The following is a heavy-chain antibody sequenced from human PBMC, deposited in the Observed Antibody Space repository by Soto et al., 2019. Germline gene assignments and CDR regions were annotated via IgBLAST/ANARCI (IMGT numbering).Heavy chain of an antibody. D-gene: IGHD2-15*01. CDR1: GYTVTNYA. Sequence: ASVKVSCKASGYTVTNYAIHWVRQAPGQRLEWMGWINAGNGDTKYSQKLQGRVTITRDTSASIIYMELSSLRSEDTALYYCASAPQWSDAFDIWGQGTRVTVSS. CDR3: ASAPQWSDAFDI. V-gene: IGHV1-3*01. CDR2: INAGNGDT. J-gene: IGHJ3*02.